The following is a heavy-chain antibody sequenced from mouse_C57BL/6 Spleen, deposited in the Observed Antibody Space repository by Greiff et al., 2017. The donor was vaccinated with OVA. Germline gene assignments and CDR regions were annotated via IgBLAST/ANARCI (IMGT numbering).Heavy chain of an antibody. CDR2: IDPSDSYT. V-gene: IGHV1-69*01. D-gene: IGHD3-2*02. Sequence: QVQLKQPGAELVMPGASVKLSCKASGYTFTSYWMHWVKQRPGQGLEWIGEIDPSDSYTNYNQKFKGKSTLTVDKSSSTAYMQLSSLTSEDSAVYYCARQLRLQFAYWGQGTLVTVSA. CDR3: ARQLRLQFAY. J-gene: IGHJ3*01. CDR1: GYTFTSYW.